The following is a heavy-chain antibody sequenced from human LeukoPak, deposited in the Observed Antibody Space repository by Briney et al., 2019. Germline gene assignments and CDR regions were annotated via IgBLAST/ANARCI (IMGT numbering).Heavy chain of an antibody. J-gene: IGHJ3*02. Sequence: SQTLSLTCTVSGGSISSGDYYWSWIRQPPGKGLEWIGYIYYSGSTYYNPSLKSRVTISVDTSKNQFSLKLSSVTAADTAVYYCARRSGTGYDYVWGSYRNDAFDIWGQGTMVTVSS. CDR2: IYYSGST. V-gene: IGHV4-30-4*01. D-gene: IGHD3-16*02. CDR3: ARRSGTGYDYVWGSYRNDAFDI. CDR1: GGSISSGDYY.